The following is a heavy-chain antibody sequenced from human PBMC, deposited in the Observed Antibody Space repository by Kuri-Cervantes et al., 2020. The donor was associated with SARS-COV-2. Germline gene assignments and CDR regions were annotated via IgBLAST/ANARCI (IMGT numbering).Heavy chain of an antibody. Sequence: SQTLSLTCAVSGHSISSGYYWGWIRQPPGKGLEWIGSIYHSGSTYYNPSLKSRVTISVDTSKNQFSLKLSSVTAADTAVYYCARRGYSNLLDYWGQGTLVTVSS. J-gene: IGHJ4*02. CDR3: ARRGYSNLLDY. CDR1: GHSISSGYY. V-gene: IGHV4-38-2*01. D-gene: IGHD4-11*01. CDR2: IYHSGST.